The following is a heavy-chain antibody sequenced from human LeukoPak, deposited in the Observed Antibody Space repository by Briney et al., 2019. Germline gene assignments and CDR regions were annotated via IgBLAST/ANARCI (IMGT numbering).Heavy chain of an antibody. CDR2: ISYDGSNK. V-gene: IGHV3-30*04. J-gene: IGHJ4*02. D-gene: IGHD6-13*01. CDR3: ARDIVATGGRYFDH. CDR1: GFTFSSYA. Sequence: GGSLRLSCAASGFTFSSYAMHWVRQAPGMGLEWVAVISYDGSNKYYADSVKGRFTISRDNSKNTLYLQMNSLRAEDTAVYYCARDIVATGGRYFDHWGQGTLVTVSS.